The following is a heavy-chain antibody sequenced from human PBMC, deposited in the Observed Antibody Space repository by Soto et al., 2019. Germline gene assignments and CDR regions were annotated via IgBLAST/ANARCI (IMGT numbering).Heavy chain of an antibody. V-gene: IGHV1-69*13. CDR3: AIDSYVGDGFGFAY. CDR2: IIPIFGTA. Sequence: SVNGSCKASGGTFSSYAISWVRQAPGQGLEWMGGIIPIFGTANYAQKFQGRVTITADESTSTAYMELSSLRSEDTAVYYCAIDSYVGDGFGFAYWGQGTLVTVSS. D-gene: IGHD1-26*01. CDR1: GGTFSSYA. J-gene: IGHJ4*02.